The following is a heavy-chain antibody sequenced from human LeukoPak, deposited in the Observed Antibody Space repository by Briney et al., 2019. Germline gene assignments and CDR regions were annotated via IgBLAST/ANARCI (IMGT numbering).Heavy chain of an antibody. CDR3: ARGVVPAARVAFDI. CDR1: GGSISSGGYY. J-gene: IGHJ3*02. V-gene: IGHV4-31*03. Sequence: SSETLSLTCTVSGGSISSGGYYWSWIRQHPGKGLEWIGYIYYSGSTYYNPSLKSRVTISVDTSKNQFSLKLSSVTAADTAVYYCARGVVPAARVAFDIWGQGTMVTVSS. D-gene: IGHD2-2*01. CDR2: IYYSGST.